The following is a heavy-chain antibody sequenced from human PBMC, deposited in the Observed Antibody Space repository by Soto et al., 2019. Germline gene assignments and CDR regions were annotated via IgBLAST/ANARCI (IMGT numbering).Heavy chain of an antibody. V-gene: IGHV4-39*07. J-gene: IGHJ5*02. Sequence: SETLSLTCTVSGGSISSSSYYWGWIRQPPGKGLEWIGSIYYSGSNNYNPSLKSRVTISVDTSKNQFSLKLSSVTAADTAVYYCARSYGDYPNWFDPWGQGTLVTVSS. CDR2: IYYSGSN. CDR3: ARSYGDYPNWFDP. D-gene: IGHD4-17*01. CDR1: GGSISSSSYY.